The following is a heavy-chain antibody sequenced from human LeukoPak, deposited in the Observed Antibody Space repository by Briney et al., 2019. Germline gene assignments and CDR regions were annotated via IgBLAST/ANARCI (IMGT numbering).Heavy chain of an antibody. CDR2: MYPNSGNT. Sequence: ASVKVSCKASGYTFTSYDINWVRQATGQGLEWMGWMYPNSGNTGYAQKFQGRVTITRNTSISTAYMELSSLRSEDTAVYYCARAGGRSAGTHDYWGQGTLVTVSS. CDR3: ARAGGRSAGTHDY. CDR1: GYTFTSYD. V-gene: IGHV1-8*03. J-gene: IGHJ4*02. D-gene: IGHD1-7*01.